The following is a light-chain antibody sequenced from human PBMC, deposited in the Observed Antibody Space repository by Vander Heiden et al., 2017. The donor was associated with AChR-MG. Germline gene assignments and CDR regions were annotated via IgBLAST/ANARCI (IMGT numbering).Light chain of an antibody. CDR1: QDISNY. CDR2: DAS. J-gene: IGKJ2*01. CDR3: QQDDNLPYT. V-gene: IGKV1-33*01. Sequence: DIQMTQSPSSLSASVGDRVTITCQASQDISNYLNWYQQKPGKAPKLLIYDASNRETGVPSRFSGSGSGTDFTFTISSLQPEDIATYYCQQDDNLPYTFGQGTKLEIK.